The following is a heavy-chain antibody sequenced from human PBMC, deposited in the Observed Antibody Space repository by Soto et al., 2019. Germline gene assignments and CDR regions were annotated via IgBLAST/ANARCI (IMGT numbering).Heavy chain of an antibody. Sequence: QVQLVESGGGVVQPGRSLRLSCAASGFTFSSYGMHWVRQAPGKGLEWVAVISYDGSNKYYADSVKGRFTISRDNSKNTLYLQMHSLRAEDTAVYYCAKDGYDILTGVMTYWGQGTLVTVSS. J-gene: IGHJ4*02. CDR3: AKDGYDILTGVMTY. D-gene: IGHD3-9*01. V-gene: IGHV3-30*18. CDR2: ISYDGSNK. CDR1: GFTFSSYG.